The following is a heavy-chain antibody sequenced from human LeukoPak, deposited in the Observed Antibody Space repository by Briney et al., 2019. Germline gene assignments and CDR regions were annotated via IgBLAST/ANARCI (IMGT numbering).Heavy chain of an antibody. CDR3: ARDLEVPGGNRLFDY. D-gene: IGHD4-23*01. J-gene: IGHJ4*02. CDR1: GFTFSSYS. V-gene: IGHV3-48*02. Sequence: PGGSLRLSCAASGFTFSSYSMNWVRQAPGKGLEWISYITYTSGTLYYAASVKGRFTISRDNAENSLYLQMSSLRDEDTAVYYCARDLEVPGGNRLFDYWGQGTLVTVSS. CDR2: ITYTSGTL.